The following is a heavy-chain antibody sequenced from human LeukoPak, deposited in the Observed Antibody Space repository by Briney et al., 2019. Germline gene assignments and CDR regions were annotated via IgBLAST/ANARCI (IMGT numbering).Heavy chain of an antibody. CDR1: GITFSSYG. CDR2: ISYDGSNK. CDR3: AKDPAYCSGGSCYFSYIDY. V-gene: IGHV3-30*18. D-gene: IGHD2-15*01. Sequence: GGSLRLSCAASGITFSSYGMHWVRQAPGKGLEWVAIISYDGSNKYHADSVKGRFTISRDNSKNTLYLQMNSLRAEDTAVYYCAKDPAYCSGGSCYFSYIDYWGQGTLVTVSS. J-gene: IGHJ4*02.